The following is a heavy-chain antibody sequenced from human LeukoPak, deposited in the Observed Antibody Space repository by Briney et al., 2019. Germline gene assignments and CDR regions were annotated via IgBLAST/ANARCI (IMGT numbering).Heavy chain of an antibody. CDR1: GGSISSYY. CDR2: IYTSGST. V-gene: IGHV4-4*07. D-gene: IGHD6-19*01. J-gene: IGHJ4*02. Sequence: SEALSLTCTVSGGSISSYYWSWIRQPAGKGLEWIGRIYTSGSTNYNPSLKSRVTMSVDTSKNQFSLKLSSVTAADTAVYYCASDGGRSNLAVLWGQGTLVTVSS. CDR3: ASDGGRSNLAVL.